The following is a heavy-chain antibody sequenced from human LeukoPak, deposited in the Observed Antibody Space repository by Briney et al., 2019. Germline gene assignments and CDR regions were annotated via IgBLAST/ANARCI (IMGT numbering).Heavy chain of an antibody. J-gene: IGHJ4*02. CDR1: GGSFSGYY. V-gene: IGHV4-59*01. D-gene: IGHD2/OR15-2a*01. CDR2: IYYSGTT. CDR3: ARGPNNFDY. Sequence: SETLSLTCAVYGGSFSGYYWSWIRQPPGKGLEWIGYIYYSGTTNYNPSLKSRVTISVDTSKNQFSLKLSSVTAADTAVYYCARGPNNFDYWGQGTLVTVSS.